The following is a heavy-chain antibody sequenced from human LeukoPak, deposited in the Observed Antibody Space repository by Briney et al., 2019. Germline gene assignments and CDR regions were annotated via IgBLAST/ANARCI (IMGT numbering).Heavy chain of an antibody. J-gene: IGHJ6*03. Sequence: SETLSLSCADSGVSVSSHDRSWIRQPPGKGLEWVGNIYYDGSTIYTPSVQSRIAMSVDTSKTKFYLKLISLSAEDTAVYYCAREGLGNYPMAVSGKGNTVPVSS. CDR1: GVSVSSHD. V-gene: IGHV4-59*02. CDR3: AREGLGNYPMAV. D-gene: IGHD3-10*01. CDR2: IYYDGST.